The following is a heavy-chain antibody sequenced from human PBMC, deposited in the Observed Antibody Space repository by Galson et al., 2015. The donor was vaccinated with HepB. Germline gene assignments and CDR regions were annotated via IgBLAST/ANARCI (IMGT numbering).Heavy chain of an antibody. CDR3: ARERLVATSNYFDY. V-gene: IGHV1-69*13. D-gene: IGHD5-12*01. Sequence: SVKVSCKASGGTFSSYAISWVRQAPGQGLEWMGGIIPIFGTANYAQKFQGRVTITADESTSTAYMELSSLRSEDTAVYYCARERLVATSNYFDYWGQGTLVTVSS. CDR2: IIPIFGTA. J-gene: IGHJ4*02. CDR1: GGTFSSYA.